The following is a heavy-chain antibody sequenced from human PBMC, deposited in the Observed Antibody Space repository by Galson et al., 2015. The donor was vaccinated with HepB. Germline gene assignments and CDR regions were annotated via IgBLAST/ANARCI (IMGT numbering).Heavy chain of an antibody. Sequence: SLRLSCAASGFTFSGYCMRWVRQAPGKGLVWVSRVNSDGSSTGYADSVKGRFTISRDNAKNPLYLQMNSLRAEDTAVYYCAREGSDSSSWYRYWFAPWGQGNLGNVSS. CDR1: GFTFSGYC. J-gene: IGHJ5*02. V-gene: IGHV3-74*01. CDR2: VNSDGSST. CDR3: AREGSDSSSWYRYWFAP. D-gene: IGHD6-13*01.